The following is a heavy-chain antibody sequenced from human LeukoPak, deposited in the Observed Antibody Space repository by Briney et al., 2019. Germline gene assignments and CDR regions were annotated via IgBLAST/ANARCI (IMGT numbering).Heavy chain of an antibody. J-gene: IGHJ4*02. Sequence: PSETLSLTRTVSGGSISSYYWSWIRQPPGKGLEWIGYIYYSGSTNYNPSLKSRVTISVDRSKNQFSLKLSSVTAADTAVYYCARHNDYGGNGFDYWGQGTLVTVSS. CDR2: IYYSGST. D-gene: IGHD4-23*01. CDR3: ARHNDYGGNGFDY. V-gene: IGHV4-59*08. CDR1: GGSISSYY.